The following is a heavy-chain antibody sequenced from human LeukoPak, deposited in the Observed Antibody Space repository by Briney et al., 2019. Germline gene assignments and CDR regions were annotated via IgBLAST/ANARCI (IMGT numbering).Heavy chain of an antibody. CDR3: ARAGPGSSSDY. V-gene: IGHV4-39*07. CDR1: GGSISSSSYY. J-gene: IGHJ4*02. D-gene: IGHD6-6*01. CDR2: IYYSGST. Sequence: SETLSLTCTVSGGSISSSSYYWGWIRQPPGKGLEWIGSIYYSGSTYYNPSLKSRVTISVDTSKNQFSLKLTSVAAADTAVYYCARAGPGSSSDYWGQGTLVTVSS.